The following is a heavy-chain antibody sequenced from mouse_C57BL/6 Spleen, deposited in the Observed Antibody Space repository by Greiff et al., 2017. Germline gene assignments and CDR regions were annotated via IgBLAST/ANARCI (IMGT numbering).Heavy chain of an antibody. J-gene: IGHJ4*01. CDR1: GYAFSSYW. CDR3: ARKKGVVAKDYAMDY. CDR2: IYPGDGDT. Sequence: VQLQQSGAELVKPGASVKISCKASGYAFSSYWMNWVEQRPGKGLEWIGQIYPGDGDTNYNGKFKGKATLTADNSSSTAYMQLSSLTSEDSAVYCCARKKGVVAKDYAMDYWGQGTSVTVSS. D-gene: IGHD1-1*01. V-gene: IGHV1-80*01.